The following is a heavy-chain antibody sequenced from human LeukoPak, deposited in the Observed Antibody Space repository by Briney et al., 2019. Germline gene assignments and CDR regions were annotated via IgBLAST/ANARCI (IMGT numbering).Heavy chain of an antibody. D-gene: IGHD3-10*01. J-gene: IGHJ4*02. CDR3: ATAEAGGSGSYQGY. CDR1: GYTLTELS. V-gene: IGHV1-24*01. Sequence: ASVKVSCKVSGYTLTELSTHWVRQAPGKGLEWMGGFDPEDGETIYAQKFQGRVTMTEDTSTDTAYMELSSLRSEDTAVYYCATAEAGGSGSYQGYWGQGTLVTVSS. CDR2: FDPEDGET.